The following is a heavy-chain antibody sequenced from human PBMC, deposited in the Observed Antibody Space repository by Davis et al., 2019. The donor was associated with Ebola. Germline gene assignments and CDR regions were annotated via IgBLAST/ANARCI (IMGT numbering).Heavy chain of an antibody. CDR2: ISADSRKK. V-gene: IGHV3-48*02. J-gene: IGHJ6*02. D-gene: IGHD1-14*01. Sequence: PGGSLRLSCVASGFDFSDYRMNWVRQAPGRGLEWVSYISADSRKKDYADSVKGRLTISRDNARNSLYLQMNSLRDEDTAVYYCARVIRFPGIGMDVWGQGTTVTVSS. CDR3: ARVIRFPGIGMDV. CDR1: GFDFSDYR.